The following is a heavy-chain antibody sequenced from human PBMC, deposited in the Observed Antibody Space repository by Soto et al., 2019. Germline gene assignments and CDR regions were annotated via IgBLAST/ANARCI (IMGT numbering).Heavy chain of an antibody. CDR2: IYYSGST. CDR1: GGSISSYY. D-gene: IGHD2-2*01. Sequence: SETLSLTCTVSGGSISSYYWSWIRQPPGKGLEWIGYIYYSGSTNYNPSLKSRVTISVDTSKNQFSLRLSSVTAADTAVYYCATALLYCISSSCFAGPRTYYGMVVWGQGTTVTISS. CDR3: ATALLYCISSSCFAGPRTYYGMVV. V-gene: IGHV4-59*08. J-gene: IGHJ6*02.